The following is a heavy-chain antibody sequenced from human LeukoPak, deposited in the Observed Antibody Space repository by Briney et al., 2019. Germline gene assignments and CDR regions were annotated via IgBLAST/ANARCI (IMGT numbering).Heavy chain of an antibody. CDR1: GFTVSSNY. D-gene: IGHD1-1*01. CDR3: ARGPHDRWGPPDY. CDR2: IYSGGST. V-gene: IGHV3-66*01. J-gene: IGHJ4*02. Sequence: GGSLRLSCAASGFTVSSNYMSWVRQAPRKGLEWVSLIYSGGSTFYADSVKGRFTISRDNSKNTVHLQMNSLRAEDTAGYYCARGPHDRWGPPDYWGQGTLVTVSS.